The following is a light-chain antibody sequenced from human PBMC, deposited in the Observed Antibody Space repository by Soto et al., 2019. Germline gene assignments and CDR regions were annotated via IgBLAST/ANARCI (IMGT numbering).Light chain of an antibody. V-gene: IGKV4-1*01. J-gene: IGKJ4*01. CDR3: QQYYSMSLLT. Sequence: DIVMTQSPDSLAVSLGERATINCKSSQSVLYSSDNRNYLAWYQQKPGQPPKLLISWASTRESGVPDRFSGSGYGTDFTLSISSLQAEDVAVYYCQQYYSMSLLTFGGGTKVEIK. CDR2: WAS. CDR1: QSVLYSSDNRNY.